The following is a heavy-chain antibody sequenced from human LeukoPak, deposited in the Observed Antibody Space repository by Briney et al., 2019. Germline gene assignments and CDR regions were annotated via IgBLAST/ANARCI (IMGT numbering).Heavy chain of an antibody. CDR1: GFTFSSYE. Sequence: GGSLRLSCAASGFTFSSYEMNWVRQAPGKGLEWVSYISSSGSTIYYADSVKGRFTVSRDKAKNSLYLQMNSLRVEDTAVYYCARGGYCSGGTCYTGDYWGQGTLVTVSS. CDR2: ISSSGSTI. CDR3: ARGGYCSGGTCYTGDY. D-gene: IGHD2-15*01. V-gene: IGHV3-48*03. J-gene: IGHJ4*02.